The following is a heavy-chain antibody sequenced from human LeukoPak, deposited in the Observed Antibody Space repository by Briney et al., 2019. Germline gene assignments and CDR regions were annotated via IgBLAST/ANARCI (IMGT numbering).Heavy chain of an antibody. V-gene: IGHV3-30*04. CDR3: AKRGMWSTVTTFDY. J-gene: IGHJ4*02. CDR1: GFTFSTYA. D-gene: IGHD4-17*01. CDR2: IPYDGSNK. Sequence: PGGSLRLSCAASGFTFSTYAMHWVRQAPGKGLEWVAVIPYDGSNKYYADSVKGRFTISRENSKNGLYLQMNSLRAEDTAVYYCAKRGMWSTVTTFDYWGQGTLVTVSS.